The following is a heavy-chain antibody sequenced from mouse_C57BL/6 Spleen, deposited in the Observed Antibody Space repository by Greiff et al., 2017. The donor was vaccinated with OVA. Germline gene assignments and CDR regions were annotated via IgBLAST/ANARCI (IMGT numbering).Heavy chain of an antibody. V-gene: IGHV1-81*01. J-gene: IGHJ2*01. CDR3: ARKGFDY. CDR1: GYTFTSYG. Sequence: QVQLKESGAELARPGASVKLSCKASGYTFTSYGISWVKQRTGQGLEWIGEIYPRSGNTYYNEKFKGKATLTADKSSSTAYMELRSLTSEDSAVYLCARKGFDYWRQGTTLTVSS. CDR2: IYPRSGNT.